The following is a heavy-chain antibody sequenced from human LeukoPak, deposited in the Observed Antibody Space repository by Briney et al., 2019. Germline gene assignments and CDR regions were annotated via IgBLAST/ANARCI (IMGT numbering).Heavy chain of an antibody. J-gene: IGHJ4*02. Sequence: GGSLRLSCAASGFTFSSYAMSWVRQAPGKGLEWVSAISGSGGSTYYADSVKGRFTISRDNSKNTLYLQMNSLRAEDTAVYYCAKPRVSDYYGSSGLFDYWGQGTLVTVSS. CDR3: AKPRVSDYYGSSGLFDY. CDR1: GFTFSSYA. CDR2: ISGSGGST. V-gene: IGHV3-23*01. D-gene: IGHD3-22*01.